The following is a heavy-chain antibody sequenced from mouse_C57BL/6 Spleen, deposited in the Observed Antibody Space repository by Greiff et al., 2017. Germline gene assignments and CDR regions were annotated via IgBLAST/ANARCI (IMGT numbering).Heavy chain of an antibody. D-gene: IGHD1-1*01. J-gene: IGHJ3*01. V-gene: IGHV1-61*01. CDR2: IYPSDSET. CDR3: ARGGSSAWFAY. CDR1: GYTFTSYW. Sequence: VQLQQPGAELVRPGSSVKLSCKASGYTFTSYWIDWVKQRPGQGLEWIGNIYPSDSETHYNQKFKDKATLTVDKSSSTAYMQLSSLTSEDSAVYYCARGGSSAWFAYWGQGTLVTVSA.